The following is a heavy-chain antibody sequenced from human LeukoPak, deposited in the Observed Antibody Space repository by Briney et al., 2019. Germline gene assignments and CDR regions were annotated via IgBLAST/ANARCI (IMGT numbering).Heavy chain of an antibody. Sequence: SQTLSLTCTVSGGSISSGGYYWSWIRQHLGKGLEWIGYMIYSGYTHYNPSLKSRVTISVDTSNNQFFLKLSSVTAADTAVYYCARDAKYVWGNYRWFDPWGQGILVTVSS. J-gene: IGHJ5*02. V-gene: IGHV4-31*03. D-gene: IGHD3-16*02. CDR2: MIYSGYT. CDR1: GGSISSGGYY. CDR3: ARDAKYVWGNYRWFDP.